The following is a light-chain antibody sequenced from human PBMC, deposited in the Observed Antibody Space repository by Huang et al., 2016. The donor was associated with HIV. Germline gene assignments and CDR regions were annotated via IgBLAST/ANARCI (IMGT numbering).Light chain of an antibody. CDR3: QRYNSVPRM. CDR1: QAIDNY. Sequence: DMQMTQSPSSLSASVGARVTLSCRATQAIDNYLAWYQQKPGSVPNLLIYGATTLQSGVPSRFSGSGSGTNFTLTIASLQPEDVATYYCQRYNSVPRMFGQGTKVEIK. J-gene: IGKJ1*01. CDR2: GAT. V-gene: IGKV1-27*01.